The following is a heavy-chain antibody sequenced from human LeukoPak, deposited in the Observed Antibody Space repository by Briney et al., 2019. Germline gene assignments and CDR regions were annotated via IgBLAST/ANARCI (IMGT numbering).Heavy chain of an antibody. CDR1: GGSISSYY. D-gene: IGHD1-26*01. J-gene: IGHJ6*03. CDR3: ARVGWELLNYYYYMDV. CDR2: IYYSGST. V-gene: IGHV4-59*01. Sequence: PSETLSLTXTVSGGSISSYYWSWVRQPPGKGLEWIRYIYYSGSTNYNPSLKSRVTISVDTSKNQFSQKLSSVTAADTAVYYCARVGWELLNYYYYMDVWGKGTTVTVSS.